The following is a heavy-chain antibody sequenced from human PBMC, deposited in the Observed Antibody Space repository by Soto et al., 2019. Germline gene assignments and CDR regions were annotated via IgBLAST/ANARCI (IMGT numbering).Heavy chain of an antibody. Sequence: EVQLLESGGGLVQPGGSLRLSCAASGFTFSSYAMSWVRQAPGKGLEWVSAISGSGGSTYYADSVKGRFIISRDNSKITLYLQMNSLRAEDTAVYYCAKHAVQEWLRFGYFDLWGRGTLVTVSS. CDR3: AKHAVQEWLRFGYFDL. CDR2: ISGSGGST. V-gene: IGHV3-23*01. D-gene: IGHD5-12*01. J-gene: IGHJ2*01. CDR1: GFTFSSYA.